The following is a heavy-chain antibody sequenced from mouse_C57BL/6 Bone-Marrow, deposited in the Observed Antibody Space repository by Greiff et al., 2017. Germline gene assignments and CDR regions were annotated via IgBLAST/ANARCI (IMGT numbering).Heavy chain of an antibody. CDR3: TTPFIAPWFAY. CDR1: GFNIKDYY. J-gene: IGHJ3*01. Sequence: VQLQQSGAELVRPGASVKLSCTASGFNIKDYYMHWVKQRPEQGLEWIGRIDPEDGDTEYAPKFQGKATMTADTSSHTAYMPLTSLTSEDTAVYCCTTPFIAPWFAYWGQGTLVTVSA. CDR2: IDPEDGDT. V-gene: IGHV14-1*01. D-gene: IGHD1-1*01.